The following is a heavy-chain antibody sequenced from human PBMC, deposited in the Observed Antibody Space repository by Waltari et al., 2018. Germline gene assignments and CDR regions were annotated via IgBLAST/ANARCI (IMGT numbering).Heavy chain of an antibody. J-gene: IGHJ4*02. V-gene: IGHV4-59*01. CDR1: GGSIRRYY. D-gene: IGHD1-1*01. Sequence: QVQLQESGPGLVKPSETLSLPCPVSGGSIRRYYWSWIRQPPGKGLEWIGYIYYSGSTNYNPSLKSRVTISVDTSKNQFSLKLSSVTAADTAVYYCASHRTTGSDYWGQGTLVTVSS. CDR3: ASHRTTGSDY. CDR2: IYYSGST.